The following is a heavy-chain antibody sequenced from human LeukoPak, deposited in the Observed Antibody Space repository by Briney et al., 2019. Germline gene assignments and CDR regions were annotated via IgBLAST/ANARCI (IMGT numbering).Heavy chain of an antibody. J-gene: IGHJ5*02. CDR2: IYTSGST. CDR3: ARDSCSGGSCYSSWFDP. CDR1: GGPISSGSYY. D-gene: IGHD2-15*01. Sequence: SETLSLTCTVSGGPISSGSYYWSWIRQPAGKGLEWIGRIYTSGSTNYNPSLKSRVTISVDTSKNQFSLKLSSVTAADTAVYYCARDSCSGGSCYSSWFDPWGQGTLVTVSS. V-gene: IGHV4-61*02.